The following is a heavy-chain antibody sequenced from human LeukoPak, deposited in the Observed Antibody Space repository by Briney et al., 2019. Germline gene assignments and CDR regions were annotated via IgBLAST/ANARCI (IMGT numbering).Heavy chain of an antibody. V-gene: IGHV7-4-1*02. Sequence: ASVKVSCKASGYTFTSYDINWVRQATGQGLEWMGWINTNTGNPTYAQGFTGRFVFSLDTSVSTAYLQISSLKAEDTAVYYCARGRHIQYYYYGMDVWGQGTTVTVSS. CDR2: INTNTGNP. J-gene: IGHJ6*02. CDR3: ARGRHIQYYYYGMDV. CDR1: GYTFTSYD.